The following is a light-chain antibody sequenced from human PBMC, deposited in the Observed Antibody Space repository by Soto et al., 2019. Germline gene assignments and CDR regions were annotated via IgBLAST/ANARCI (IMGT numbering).Light chain of an antibody. CDR3: QQYSSSPRT. Sequence: EIVLTQSPGTLSLSPWERATLSCRASQSVSNNYLAWFQQKGGQAPRLLIFGASSRATDIPDRFRGSGSGRDFLLNISRLEPEDSGMYYCQQYSSSPRTFGQGTKVDIK. CDR1: QSVSNNY. J-gene: IGKJ1*01. V-gene: IGKV3-20*01. CDR2: GAS.